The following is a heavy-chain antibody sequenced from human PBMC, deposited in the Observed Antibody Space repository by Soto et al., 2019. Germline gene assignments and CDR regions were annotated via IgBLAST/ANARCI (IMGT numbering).Heavy chain of an antibody. CDR1: GFTFSNYA. Sequence: GGSLRLSCAASGFTFSNYAMSWVRQAPGKGLEWVSAISGSGGSTNYADSVKGRFTIPRDNSKNTLYLQMNSLRAEDTAVYYCAKSGGSSWYGSEYFQHWGQGTLVTVSS. V-gene: IGHV3-23*01. CDR2: ISGSGGST. CDR3: AKSGGSSWYGSEYFQH. D-gene: IGHD6-13*01. J-gene: IGHJ1*01.